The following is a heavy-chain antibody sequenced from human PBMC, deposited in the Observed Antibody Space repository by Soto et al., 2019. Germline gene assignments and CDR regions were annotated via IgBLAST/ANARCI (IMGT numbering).Heavy chain of an antibody. V-gene: IGHV1-18*01. D-gene: IGHD3-10*01. CDR2: ISAYNGNT. CDR3: ACLVRGVKRRYCDL. Sequence: QVQLVQSGAEVKKPGASVKVSCKASGYTFTSYGIRWVRQAPGQGLEWMGWISAYNGNTNYAQKLQGRVTMTTDASTSTAYMELRNLSADYRAGYYFACLVRGVKRRYCDLLGRGTLVTVSS. CDR1: GYTFTSYG. J-gene: IGHJ2*01.